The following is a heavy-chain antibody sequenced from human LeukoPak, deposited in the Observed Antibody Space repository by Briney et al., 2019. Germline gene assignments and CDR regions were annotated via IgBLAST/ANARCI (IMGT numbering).Heavy chain of an antibody. V-gene: IGHV3-7*01. Sequence: GSLRLSCTASGFTFSNYWMNWVRQTPGKGLEWVANIKQDGSEKYYVDSVKGRFTISRDNAKNSLYLQMNSLRAEETALYYCARGVDSGSYLKLDYWGQGTLVTVSS. CDR1: GFTFSNYW. J-gene: IGHJ4*02. CDR3: ARGVDSGSYLKLDY. CDR2: IKQDGSEK. D-gene: IGHD1-26*01.